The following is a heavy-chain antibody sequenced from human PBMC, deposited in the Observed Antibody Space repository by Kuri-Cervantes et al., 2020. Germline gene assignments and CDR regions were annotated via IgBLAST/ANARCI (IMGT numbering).Heavy chain of an antibody. CDR2: INPNSGGT. V-gene: IGHV1-2*02. CDR1: GYTFTSYD. J-gene: IGHJ5*02. Sequence: ASVKVSCKASGYTFTSYDINWVRQATGQGLEWMGWINPNSGGTNYAQKFQGRVTMTGDTSISTAYMELSSLRSEDTAVYYCARGGRRGGFDPWGQGTLVTVSS. CDR3: ARGGRRGGFDP. D-gene: IGHD1-26*01.